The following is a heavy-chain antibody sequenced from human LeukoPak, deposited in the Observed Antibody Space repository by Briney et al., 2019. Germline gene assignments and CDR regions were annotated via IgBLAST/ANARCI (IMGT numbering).Heavy chain of an antibody. J-gene: IGHJ5*02. V-gene: IGHV4-4*07. D-gene: IGHD6-13*01. CDR2: IYTSRST. Sequence: SETLSLTCTVSGGSIISYYWSWIRQPAGKGLEWIGRIYTSRSTNYNPSLKSRVTMSVDTSKNQFSLKLSSVTAADTAVYYCARTYSSSWYGNRFDPWGQGNLVTVSS. CDR1: GGSIISYY. CDR3: ARTYSSSWYGNRFDP.